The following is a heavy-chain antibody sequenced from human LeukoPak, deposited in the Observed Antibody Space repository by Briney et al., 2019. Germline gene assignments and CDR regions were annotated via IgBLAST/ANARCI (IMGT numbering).Heavy chain of an antibody. CDR2: INPNSGGT. V-gene: IGHV1-2*02. Sequence: ASVKVSCKAFGYTFTDHYVHWVRQAPGQGLEWMGWINPNSGGTNYAQKFQGRVTMTRDTSISTAYMELSRLRSDDTAVYYCARDPRRITIFGVVIRALDYWGQGTLVTVSS. CDR3: ARDPRRITIFGVVIRALDY. CDR1: GYTFTDHY. J-gene: IGHJ4*02. D-gene: IGHD3-3*01.